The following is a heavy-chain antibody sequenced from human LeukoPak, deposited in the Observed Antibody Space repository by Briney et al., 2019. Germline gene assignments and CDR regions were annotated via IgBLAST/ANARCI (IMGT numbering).Heavy chain of an antibody. CDR2: IYYSGST. D-gene: IGHD3-10*01. J-gene: IGHJ4*02. V-gene: IGHV4-59*12. CDR1: GGSISSYY. CDR3: AREDSTMVRGGFDY. Sequence: SETLSLTCTVSGGSISSYYWSWIRQPPGKGLEWIGYIYYSGSTYYNPSLKSRVTISVDTSKNQFSLKLSSVTAADTAVYYCAREDSTMVRGGFDYWGQGTLVTVSS.